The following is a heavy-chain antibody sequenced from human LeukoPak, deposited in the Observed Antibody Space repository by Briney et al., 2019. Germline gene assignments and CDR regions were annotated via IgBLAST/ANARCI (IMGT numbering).Heavy chain of an antibody. J-gene: IGHJ4*02. V-gene: IGHV1-18*01. D-gene: IGHD5-18*01. Sequence: ASVKVSCKASGYTFTSYGITWVRQAPGQGLEWMGWISAYNGNTNYAQKLQGRVTVTTDTSTTTAYMELRSLRSDDTAAYYCVRGSAETAKAPIFYWGQGTLVTVSS. CDR2: ISAYNGNT. CDR1: GYTFTSYG. CDR3: VRGSAETAKAPIFY.